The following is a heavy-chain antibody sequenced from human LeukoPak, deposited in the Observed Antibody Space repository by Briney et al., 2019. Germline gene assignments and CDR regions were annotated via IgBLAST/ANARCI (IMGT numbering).Heavy chain of an antibody. J-gene: IGHJ4*02. CDR3: ARDKAGIFDY. CDR1: GFTFSSYG. D-gene: IGHD6-19*01. V-gene: IGHV3-33*01. CDR2: IWYDGSNK. Sequence: GRSLRLSCAASGFTFSSYGVHWVRQAPGKGLEWVAVIWYDGSNKYYADSVKGRFTIFRDNSKNTLYLQMNSLRAEDTAVYYCARDKAGIFDYWGQGTLVTVSS.